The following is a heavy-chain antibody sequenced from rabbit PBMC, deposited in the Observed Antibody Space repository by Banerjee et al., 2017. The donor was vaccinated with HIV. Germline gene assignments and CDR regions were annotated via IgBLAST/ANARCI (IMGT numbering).Heavy chain of an antibody. V-gene: IGHV1S40*01. CDR2: INTSSGNT. CDR3: ARDMGAGSGVYAFNL. D-gene: IGHD4-2*01. Sequence: QSLEESGGGLVQPEGSLTLTCTASGFSFSNKYVMCWVRQAPGKGLEWIACINTSSGNTVYATWAKGRFTISKTSWTTVTLQMTSLTAADTATYFCARDMGAGSGVYAFNLWGPGTLVTVS. J-gene: IGHJ4*01. CDR1: GFSFSNKYV.